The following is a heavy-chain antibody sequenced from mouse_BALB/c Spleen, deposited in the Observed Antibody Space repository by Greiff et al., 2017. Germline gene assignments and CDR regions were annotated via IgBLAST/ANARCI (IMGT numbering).Heavy chain of an antibody. CDR1: GFTFSSYA. CDR2: ISSGGSYT. D-gene: IGHD2-3*01. V-gene: IGHV5-9-1*01. Sequence: EVMLVESGGGLVKPGGSLKLSCAASGFTFSSYAMSWVRQTPEKRLEWVATISSGGSYTYYPDSVKGRFTISRDNAKNTLYLQMSSLRSEDTAMYYCARPVYDGYYMFAYWGQGTLVTVSA. CDR3: ARPVYDGYYMFAY. J-gene: IGHJ3*01.